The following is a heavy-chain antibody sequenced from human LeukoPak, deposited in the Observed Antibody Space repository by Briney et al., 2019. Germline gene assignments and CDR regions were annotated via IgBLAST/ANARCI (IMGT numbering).Heavy chain of an antibody. CDR2: IYYSGPT. Sequence: SETLSLTCIVSGTFINNYYWTWIRQPPGKGLEWIEYIYYSGPTNSNPSLKSRVTISIDKSKNQFSLKLTSVTAADTAFYYCARVNDGDYGAFDIWGQGTMVTVSS. J-gene: IGHJ3*02. D-gene: IGHD4-17*01. V-gene: IGHV4-59*01. CDR1: GTFINNYY. CDR3: ARVNDGDYGAFDI.